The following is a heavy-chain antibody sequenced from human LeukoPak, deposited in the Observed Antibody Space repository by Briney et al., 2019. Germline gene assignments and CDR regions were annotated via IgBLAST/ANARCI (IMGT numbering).Heavy chain of an antibody. Sequence: SETLSLTCTVPGGSISGYYWRWIRQPPGKGLEWLSHIYYSGSTKYNPSLKSRVTISVDTSKNQFYLKLSSVTAADTAVNYCARTSSGWYGNRPGQYHFHYWGQGTLVTVSS. CDR1: GGSISGYY. D-gene: IGHD6-19*01. V-gene: IGHV4-59*01. CDR3: ARTSSGWYGNRPGQYHFHY. CDR2: IYYSGST. J-gene: IGHJ4*02.